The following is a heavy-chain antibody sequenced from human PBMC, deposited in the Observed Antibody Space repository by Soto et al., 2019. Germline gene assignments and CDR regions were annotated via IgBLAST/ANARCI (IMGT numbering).Heavy chain of an antibody. CDR1: GYTFTGYY. Sequence: QVQLLQSGAEVKKPGASVKVSCKASGYTFTGYYMHWVRQAPGQGLEWMGWINPNSGGTNYAQKFQGWVTMTRDTSISTAYMELSRLRSDYTAVYYGARAMYYYDSSGYSVWGQGTLVTVSS. CDR2: INPNSGGT. D-gene: IGHD3-22*01. V-gene: IGHV1-2*04. CDR3: ARAMYYYDSSGYSV. J-gene: IGHJ4*02.